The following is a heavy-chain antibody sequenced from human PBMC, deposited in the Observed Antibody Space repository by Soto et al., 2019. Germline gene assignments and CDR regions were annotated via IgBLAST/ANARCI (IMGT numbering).Heavy chain of an antibody. CDR1: GFTFSSYG. D-gene: IGHD1-1*01. Sequence: GGSLRLSCAASGFTFSSYGMHWVRQAPGKGLEWVAVIWYDGSNKYYADSVKGRFTISRDNSKNTLYLQMNSLRAEDTAVYYCARDARGYNRYTRDNWFDPWGQGTLVTVSS. CDR2: IWYDGSNK. V-gene: IGHV3-33*01. J-gene: IGHJ5*02. CDR3: ARDARGYNRYTRDNWFDP.